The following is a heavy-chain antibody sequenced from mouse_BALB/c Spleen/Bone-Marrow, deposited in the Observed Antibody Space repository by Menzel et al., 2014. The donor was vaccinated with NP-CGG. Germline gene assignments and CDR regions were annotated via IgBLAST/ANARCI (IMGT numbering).Heavy chain of an antibody. CDR1: GFSLTSYG. Sequence: VMLVESGPGLVAPSQSLSITCTVSGFSLTSYGAHWVRQPPGKGLEWLGVIWAGGSTNYNSALMSRLSISKDNSKSQVFLKMNSLQTDDTAMYYCARDNYRGAWFAYWGQGTLVTVSA. CDR2: IWAGGST. J-gene: IGHJ3*01. D-gene: IGHD2-14*01. CDR3: ARDNYRGAWFAY. V-gene: IGHV2-9*02.